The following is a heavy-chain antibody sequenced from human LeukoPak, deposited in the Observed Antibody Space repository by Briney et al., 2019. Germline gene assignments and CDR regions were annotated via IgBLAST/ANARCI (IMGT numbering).Heavy chain of an antibody. V-gene: IGHV4-59*12. J-gene: IGHJ3*02. CDR3: ARRGYCSSTSCFGRRAFDI. D-gene: IGHD2-2*01. CDR1: GGSITTYY. CDR2: ISYSGTT. Sequence: SETLSLTCTVSGGSITTYYWNWIRQPPGKGLEWIGYISYSGTTNYNSSLESRVTISVDTSKNQFSLGLSSVTAADTAVYYCARRGYCSSTSCFGRRAFDIWGQGTMVTVSS.